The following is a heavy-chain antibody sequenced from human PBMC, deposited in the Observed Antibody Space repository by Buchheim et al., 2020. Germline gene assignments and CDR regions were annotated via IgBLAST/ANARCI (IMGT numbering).Heavy chain of an antibody. CDR2: ISGSGDAT. CDR3: AKDTPDGYSSYGFWRPEYYFDY. Sequence: EVQLLESGGGLVQPGGSLRLSCAASGFTFSSYAMSWVRQAPGKGLEWVSGISGSGDATNYADSVKGRFTISRDNYKNTLYLQMNSLRADDTAVYYCAKDTPDGYSSYGFWRPEYYFDYWGQGAL. V-gene: IGHV3-23*01. CDR1: GFTFSSYA. J-gene: IGHJ4*02. D-gene: IGHD5-12*01.